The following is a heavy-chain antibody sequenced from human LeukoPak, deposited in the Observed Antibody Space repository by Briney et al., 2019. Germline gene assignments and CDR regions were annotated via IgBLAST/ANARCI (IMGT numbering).Heavy chain of an antibody. D-gene: IGHD2-2*01. CDR2: IHYSGST. CDR3: ARGVPAALKVRYYYYYYMDV. Sequence: PSETLSLTCTVSSGSITSYYWSWIRQPPGKALEWIGFIHYSGSTNYNPSLKSRVTISVDTSKNQFSLKLSSVTAADTAVYYCARGVPAALKVRYYYYYYMDVWGKGTTVTVSS. CDR1: SGSITSYY. V-gene: IGHV4-59*01. J-gene: IGHJ6*03.